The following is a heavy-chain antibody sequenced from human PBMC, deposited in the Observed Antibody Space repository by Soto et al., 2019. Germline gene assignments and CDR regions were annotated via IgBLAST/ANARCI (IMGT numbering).Heavy chain of an antibody. D-gene: IGHD3-22*01. CDR2: IGGSGSTT. J-gene: IGHJ6*02. V-gene: IGHV3-23*01. Sequence: EVQLLESGGGLVRPGGSLRLSCAASGFTFSSYAMCWVRQAPGKGLEWVSAIGGSGSTTYYADSVKCRFTISRDNSKNTLYLQMNSLTAEDTAIYYCAKVHYYNDTSGMDVWGQVATVTVAS. CDR3: AKVHYYNDTSGMDV. CDR1: GFTFSSYA.